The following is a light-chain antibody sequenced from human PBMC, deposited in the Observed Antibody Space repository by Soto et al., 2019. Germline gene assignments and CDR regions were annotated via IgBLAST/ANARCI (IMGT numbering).Light chain of an antibody. CDR3: QQYNEWPPLT. Sequence: EIVMTQSPATLSVSPGERATLSCRASQSVSSNLAWYQQKPGQAPRLLIYGASTRATGIPARFSGTGSGTDFTLTISSLQSEDFAVYFCQQYNEWPPLTFGGGTRLENK. CDR1: QSVSSN. J-gene: IGKJ5*01. V-gene: IGKV3-15*01. CDR2: GAS.